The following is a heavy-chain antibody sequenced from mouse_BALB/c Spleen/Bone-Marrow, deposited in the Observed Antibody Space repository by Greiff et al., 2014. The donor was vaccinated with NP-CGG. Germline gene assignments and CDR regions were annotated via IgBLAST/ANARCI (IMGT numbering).Heavy chain of an antibody. V-gene: IGHV1-54*01. CDR1: GYAFTNYL. J-gene: IGHJ2*01. CDR2: INPGSGGA. Sequence: VQLQQSGAELVRPGTSVNVSCKASGYAFTNYLIDWVKQRPGQGLEWIGVINPGSGGANYNEKFKGKATLTADKSSSTAYMQRSHLTSDGSAVYFCPRIGRYTLDYWGQGTPLTVSS. CDR3: PRIGRYTLDY.